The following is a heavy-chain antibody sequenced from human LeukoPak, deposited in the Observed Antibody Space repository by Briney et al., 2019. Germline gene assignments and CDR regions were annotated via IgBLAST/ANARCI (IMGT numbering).Heavy chain of an antibody. J-gene: IGHJ5*02. V-gene: IGHV3-21*01. CDR3: ARDRCSSSTSCYSNWFDP. D-gene: IGHD2-2*01. CDR1: GFTFSSYS. Sequence: GGSLRLSCEASGFTFSSYSMNWVRQAPGKGLEWVSSISIISSYIYYADSVKGRFTISRDNAKNSLYLQMNSLRAEDTAVYYCARDRCSSSTSCYSNWFDPWGQGTLVTVSS. CDR2: ISIISSYI.